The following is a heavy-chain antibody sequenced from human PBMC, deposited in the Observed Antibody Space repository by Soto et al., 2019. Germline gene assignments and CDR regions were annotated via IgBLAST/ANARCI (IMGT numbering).Heavy chain of an antibody. CDR1: GGTFSSYA. Sequence: QVQLVQSGAEVKKPGSSVKVSCKASGGTFSSYAISWVRQAPGQGLEWMGGIIPIFGTANYAQKFQGRVTITADESTNTAYMELSSLRSEDTAVYYCARDGTETYYDILTGYWMVPRQFDPWGQGTLVTVSS. V-gene: IGHV1-69*01. D-gene: IGHD3-9*01. CDR3: ARDGTETYYDILTGYWMVPRQFDP. J-gene: IGHJ5*02. CDR2: IIPIFGTA.